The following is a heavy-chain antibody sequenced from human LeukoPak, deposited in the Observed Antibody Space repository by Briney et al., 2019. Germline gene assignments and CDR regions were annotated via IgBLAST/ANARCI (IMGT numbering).Heavy chain of an antibody. CDR3: ARVGRFLEWLLWDY. V-gene: IGHV1-18*01. Sequence: ASVKVSCRASGYTFTSYGISWVRQAPGQGLEWMGWISAYNGNTNYAQKLQGRVTMTTDTSTSTAYMELRSLRSDDTAVYYCARVGRFLEWLLWDYWGQGTLVTVSS. J-gene: IGHJ4*02. CDR2: ISAYNGNT. CDR1: GYTFTSYG. D-gene: IGHD3-3*01.